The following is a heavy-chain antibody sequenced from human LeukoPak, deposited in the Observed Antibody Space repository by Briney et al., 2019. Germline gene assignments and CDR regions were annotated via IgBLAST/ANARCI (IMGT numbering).Heavy chain of an antibody. CDR1: GFXFRSYS. D-gene: IGHD6-13*01. Sequence: GGSLRLSCAASGFXFRSYSVNWVRQAPGKGLEWVSSISSSSTYIYYADSVKGRFTISRDNAKNSLYLQMNSLRAEDTAVYYCARDESNTWSTLEYWGQGTLVAVSS. J-gene: IGHJ4*02. CDR2: ISSSSTYI. V-gene: IGHV3-21*01. CDR3: ARDESNTWSTLEY.